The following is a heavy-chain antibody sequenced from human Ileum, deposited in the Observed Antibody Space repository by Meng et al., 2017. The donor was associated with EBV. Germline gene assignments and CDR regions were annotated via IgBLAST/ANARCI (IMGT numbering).Heavy chain of an antibody. V-gene: IGHV1-46*01. CDR1: GYTFPNYY. J-gene: IGHJ4*02. CDR2: INTSVGYT. Sequence: QVQLVQSGAEVKKPGASVKVSCMASGYTFPNYYMHWVRQAPGQGLEWMGIINTSVGYTSHAQKFQGRVTMTRDTSTSTVHMEVSSLRSADTAVYYCARASRVLGGFDYWGQGTLVTVSS. D-gene: IGHD3-16*01. CDR3: ARASRVLGGFDY.